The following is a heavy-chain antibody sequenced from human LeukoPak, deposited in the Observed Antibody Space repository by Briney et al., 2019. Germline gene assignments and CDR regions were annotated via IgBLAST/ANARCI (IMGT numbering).Heavy chain of an antibody. Sequence: GGSLRLSCAASGFTFSSYWMHWARQAPGKGLVWVSRINSDGSSTTYADSVKGRFTISRDNAKNTLYLQMNSLRAEDTAVYYCAREKSGTYYDYWGQGTLVTVSS. CDR3: AREKSGTYYDY. J-gene: IGHJ4*02. D-gene: IGHD1-26*01. CDR2: INSDGSST. CDR1: GFTFSSYW. V-gene: IGHV3-74*01.